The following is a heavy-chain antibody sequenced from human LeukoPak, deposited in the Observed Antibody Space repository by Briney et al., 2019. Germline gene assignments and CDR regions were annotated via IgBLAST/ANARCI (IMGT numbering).Heavy chain of an antibody. D-gene: IGHD2-2*01. CDR3: ASDPPYTSSSAW. V-gene: IGHV1-58*01. CDR1: GFTFTSTA. CDR2: ILVGSGNT. J-gene: IGHJ4*02. Sequence: SVKVSCKASGFTFTSTAVQWVRQARGQRLEWIGWILVGSGNTNYAQMFQERVTLTWDVSTSTAYMVLSSLRSEDTAIYYCASDPPYTSSSAWWGQGTLVTVSS.